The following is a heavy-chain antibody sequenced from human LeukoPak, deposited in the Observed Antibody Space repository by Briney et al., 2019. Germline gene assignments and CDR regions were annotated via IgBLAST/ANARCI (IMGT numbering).Heavy chain of an antibody. Sequence: GGSLRLSCVASGISFATYWMTWVRQAPGKGLEWVANIKQDGSDKYYVDSVKGRFTISRDNAKNSVYLQMNSLRAEDTAVYYCARDHNDAFDIWGQETMVTVSS. CDR1: GISFATYW. CDR2: IKQDGSDK. J-gene: IGHJ3*02. CDR3: ARDHNDAFDI. V-gene: IGHV3-7*05.